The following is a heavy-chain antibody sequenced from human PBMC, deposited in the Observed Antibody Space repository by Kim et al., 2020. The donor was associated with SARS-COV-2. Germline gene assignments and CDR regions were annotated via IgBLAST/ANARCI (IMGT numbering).Heavy chain of an antibody. J-gene: IGHJ5*02. Sequence: GGSLRLSCAASGFTFSSYAMHWVRQAPGKGLEWVAVISYDGSNKYYADSVKGRFTISRDNSKNTLYLQMNSLRAEDTAVYYCASSITMVRGVIITRYNWFDPWGQGTLVTVSS. CDR3: ASSITMVRGVIITRYNWFDP. D-gene: IGHD3-10*01. V-gene: IGHV3-30*04. CDR2: ISYDGSNK. CDR1: GFTFSSYA.